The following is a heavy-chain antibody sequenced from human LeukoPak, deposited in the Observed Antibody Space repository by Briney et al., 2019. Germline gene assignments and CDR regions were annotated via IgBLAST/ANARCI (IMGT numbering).Heavy chain of an antibody. CDR3: AKDGRFGELNFDY. CDR1: GFAFSSYG. D-gene: IGHD3-10*01. J-gene: IGHJ4*02. Sequence: GGSLRLSCAASGFAFSSYGMHWVRQAPGKGLEWVAFIRYDGSNKYYADSVKGRFTISRDNSKNTLYLQMNSLRAEDTAVYYCAKDGRFGELNFDYWGQGTLLTVSS. CDR2: IRYDGSNK. V-gene: IGHV3-30*02.